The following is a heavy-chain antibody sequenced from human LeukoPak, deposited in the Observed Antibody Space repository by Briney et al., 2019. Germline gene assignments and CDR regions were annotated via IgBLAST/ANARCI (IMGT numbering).Heavy chain of an antibody. D-gene: IGHD2-15*01. CDR2: INDNGDST. Sequence: HPGGSLRLSCAASGFTFSSYGMSWVRQAPGKGLEWVSAINDNGDSTYYADSVKGRFTISRDSSKNTLFLQMNRLRPEDAAVYYCAKAPVTTCRGAFCYPFDYWGLGTLVTVSS. CDR3: AKAPVTTCRGAFCYPFDY. CDR1: GFTFSSYG. J-gene: IGHJ4*02. V-gene: IGHV3-23*01.